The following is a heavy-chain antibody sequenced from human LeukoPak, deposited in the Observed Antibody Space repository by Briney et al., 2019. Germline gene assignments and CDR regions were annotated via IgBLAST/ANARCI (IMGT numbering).Heavy chain of an antibody. CDR3: AREAYCGGDCSLFDP. V-gene: IGHV4-4*07. Sequence: SETLSLTCTVSGGSISTYYWSWIRQPAGKGLEWIGRIYTSGSTNYNPSLKSRVTMSVDTSKNQFSLKLSSVTAADTAVYYCAREAYCGGDCSLFDPWGQGTLVTVSS. CDR2: IYTSGST. CDR1: GGSISTYY. J-gene: IGHJ5*02. D-gene: IGHD2-21*02.